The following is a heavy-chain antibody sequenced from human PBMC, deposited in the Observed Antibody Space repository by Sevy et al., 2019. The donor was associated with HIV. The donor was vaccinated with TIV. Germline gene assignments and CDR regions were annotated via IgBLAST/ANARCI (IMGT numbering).Heavy chain of an antibody. CDR1: GFTFNNYA. CDR3: ARDEDQYYFGSGSPRFDY. V-gene: IGHV3-30-3*01. Sequence: GGSLRLSCAASGFTFNNYAMNWVRQAPGKGLEWEAFISYDGTNKYYADSVKGRFTISRDNSKNTLSLQMNSLRVEDEAVYYCARDEDQYYFGSGSPRFDYWGQGTLVTVSS. J-gene: IGHJ4*02. CDR2: ISYDGTNK. D-gene: IGHD3-10*01.